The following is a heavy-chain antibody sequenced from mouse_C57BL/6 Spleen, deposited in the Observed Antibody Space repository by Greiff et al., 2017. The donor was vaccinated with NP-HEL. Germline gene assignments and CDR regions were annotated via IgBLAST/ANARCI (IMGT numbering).Heavy chain of an antibody. CDR3: TRARSMRVTIYAMDY. D-gene: IGHD2-3*01. Sequence: LQQSGEGLVKPGGSLKLSCAASGFTFSSYAMSWVRQTPEKRLEWVAYISSGGDYIYYADTVKGRFTISSANARNTLYLQISSLKSEDTAMYYCTRARSMRVTIYAMDYWGQGTAVTVSS. CDR1: GFTFSSYA. V-gene: IGHV5-9-1*02. CDR2: ISSGGDYI. J-gene: IGHJ4*01.